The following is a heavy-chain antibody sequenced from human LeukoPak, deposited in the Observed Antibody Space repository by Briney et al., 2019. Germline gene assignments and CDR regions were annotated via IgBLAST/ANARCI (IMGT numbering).Heavy chain of an antibody. CDR1: GFTFSSYG. CDR2: ISYDGSNK. J-gene: IGHJ4*02. Sequence: GVSLRLSCAASGFTFSSYGMHWVRQAPGKGLEWVAVISYDGSNKYYADSVKGRFTISRDNSKNTLYLQMNSLRAEDTAVYYCAKDRGYFDYWGQGTLVTVSS. V-gene: IGHV3-30*18. CDR3: AKDRGYFDY. D-gene: IGHD3-10*01.